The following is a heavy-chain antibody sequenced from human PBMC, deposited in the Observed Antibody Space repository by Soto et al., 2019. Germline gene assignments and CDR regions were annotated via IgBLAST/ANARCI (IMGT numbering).Heavy chain of an antibody. V-gene: IGHV4-59*08. CDR2: IYYSGST. CDR3: ARLANMIPTARWYFDL. J-gene: IGHJ2*01. CDR1: GGSISSYY. Sequence: QVQLQESGPGLVKPSETLSLTCTVSGGSISSYYWSWIRQPPGKGLEWIGYIYYSGSTNYNPSLKPRVPISVDTSKHQFSLTLSSVTAAGPAVDFCARLANMIPTARWYFDLWGRGTLVTVSS. D-gene: IGHD3-22*01.